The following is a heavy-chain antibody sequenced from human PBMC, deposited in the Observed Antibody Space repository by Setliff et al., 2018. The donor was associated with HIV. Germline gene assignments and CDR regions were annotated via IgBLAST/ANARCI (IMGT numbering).Heavy chain of an antibody. V-gene: IGHV4-28*05. CDR2: ISNSGKI. CDR3: ARTVPHSAAQDAFDI. D-gene: IGHD4-4*01. J-gene: IGHJ3*02. Sequence: SETLSLTCAVSGYSISTNEWWGWIRQPPGKGLAWIGYISNSGKIYYDPSLNSRVTLSADTSKNQLSLKLTSATAEDTGVYYCARTVPHSAAQDAFDIWGQGTVVTVSS. CDR1: GYSISTNEW.